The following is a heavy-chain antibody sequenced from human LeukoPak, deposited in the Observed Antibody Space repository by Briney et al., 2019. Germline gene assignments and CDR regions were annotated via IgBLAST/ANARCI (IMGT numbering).Heavy chain of an antibody. CDR1: GGSVSSSNYY. CDR3: VRVKTGSIYDH. D-gene: IGHD1-26*01. CDR2: ISYSGGT. Sequence: SETLSLTCTVSGGSVSSSNYYWAWIRQPPGKGLEWVASISYSGGTFYNASVQSRVTISRDTSKNQFSLSLNSLTASDTAVYYCVRVKTGSIYDHWGQGTLVTVSS. V-gene: IGHV4-39*07. J-gene: IGHJ1*01.